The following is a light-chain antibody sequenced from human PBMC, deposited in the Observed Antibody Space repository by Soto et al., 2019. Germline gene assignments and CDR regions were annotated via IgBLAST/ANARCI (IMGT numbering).Light chain of an antibody. J-gene: IGKJ1*01. Sequence: EIWLTQSPATLSLSPGEGATLSCRASQSISNNLLAWYQQRPGQSPRLLIYDASSRATGIPDRFSGSGSGTDFTLAISRLESEDFAMYYCQQYDSSPMTFGQGTKVEIK. V-gene: IGKV3-20*01. CDR1: QSISNNL. CDR3: QQYDSSPMT. CDR2: DAS.